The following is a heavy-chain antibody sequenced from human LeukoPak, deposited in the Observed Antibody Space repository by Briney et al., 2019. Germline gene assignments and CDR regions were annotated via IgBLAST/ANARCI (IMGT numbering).Heavy chain of an antibody. D-gene: IGHD5-18*01. Sequence: SQTLSLTCTVSGVSISSHYWSWIRQSPGKGLEWSGYIFNRGSTNYSPSLKSRVTMSVAASKNQFSLKLSSVTAADTAVYYCARDTAIFEYWGQGTLVSVSS. V-gene: IGHV4-59*11. CDR2: IFNRGST. CDR3: ARDTAIFEY. J-gene: IGHJ4*02. CDR1: GVSISSHY.